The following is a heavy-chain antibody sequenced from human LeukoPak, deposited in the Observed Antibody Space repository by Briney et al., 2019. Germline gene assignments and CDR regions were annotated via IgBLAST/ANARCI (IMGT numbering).Heavy chain of an antibody. V-gene: IGHV4-59*01. CDR2: IDYSGNT. J-gene: IGHJ4*02. D-gene: IGHD6-25*01. CDR1: GGSISSYY. Sequence: SETLSLTCTVSGGSISSYYWSWIRQPPGKGLEWIGYIDYSGNTNYNPSLKSRVTISVDTSKNQFSLNLSSVTAADTAVYYCARDRSLSSGKYYFDYWGQGTLVTVSS. CDR3: ARDRSLSSGKYYFDY.